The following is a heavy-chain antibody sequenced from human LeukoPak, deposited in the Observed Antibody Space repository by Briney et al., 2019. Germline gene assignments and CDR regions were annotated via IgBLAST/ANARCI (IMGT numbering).Heavy chain of an antibody. CDR3: ARERFGETDDAFDI. Sequence: AGGSLRLSCAASGFTVSSNYMSWVRQAPGKGLEWVSVIYSGGSTYYADSVKGRFTISRDNSKNTLYLQMNSLRAEDTAVYYCARERFGETDDAFDIWGQGTMVTVSS. CDR2: IYSGGST. CDR1: GFTVSSNY. J-gene: IGHJ3*02. D-gene: IGHD3-10*01. V-gene: IGHV3-53*05.